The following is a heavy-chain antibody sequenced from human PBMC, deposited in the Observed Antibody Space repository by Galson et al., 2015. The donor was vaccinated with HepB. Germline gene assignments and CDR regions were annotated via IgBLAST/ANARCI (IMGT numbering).Heavy chain of an antibody. Sequence: SLRLSCAASGFTFSSYAMSWVRQAPGKGLEWVSAISGSGGSTYYADSVKGRFTISRDNSKNTLYLQMNSLRAEDTPGTPVVGVVAATLVRAFDIWGQGTMVTVSS. CDR1: GFTFSSYA. J-gene: IGHJ3*02. CDR3: VGVVAATLVRAFDI. V-gene: IGHV3-23*01. CDR2: ISGSGGST. D-gene: IGHD2-15*01.